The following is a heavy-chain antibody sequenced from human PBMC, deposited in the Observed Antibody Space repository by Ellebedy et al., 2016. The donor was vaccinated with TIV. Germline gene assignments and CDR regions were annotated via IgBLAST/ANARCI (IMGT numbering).Heavy chain of an antibody. CDR1: FTSYA. CDR2: INAGNGNT. CDR3: ARVRPGIAVAGTGRWFDP. D-gene: IGHD6-19*01. Sequence: FTSYAMHWVRQAPGQRLEWMGWINAGNGNTKYSQKFQGRVTITRDTSASTAYMELSSLRSEDTAVYYCARVRPGIAVAGTGRWFDPWGQGTLVTVSS. J-gene: IGHJ5*02. V-gene: IGHV1-3*01.